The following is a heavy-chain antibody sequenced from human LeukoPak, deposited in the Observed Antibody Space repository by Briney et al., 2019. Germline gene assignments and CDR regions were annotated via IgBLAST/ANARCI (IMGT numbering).Heavy chain of an antibody. J-gene: IGHJ4*02. CDR2: IYYSGST. V-gene: IGHV4-31*03. D-gene: IGHD3-16*01. CDR1: GGSISSGGYY. CDR3: ARTALDDYVWGSYPYYFDY. Sequence: SQTLSLTCTVSGGSISSGGYYWSWIRQHPGKGLEWIGYIYYSGSTYYNPSLKSRVTISVDTSKNQFSLKLSSVTAADTAVYYCARTALDDYVWGSYPYYFDYWGQGTLVTVSS.